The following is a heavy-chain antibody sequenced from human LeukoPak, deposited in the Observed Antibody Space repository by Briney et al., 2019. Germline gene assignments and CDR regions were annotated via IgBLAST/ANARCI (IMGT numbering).Heavy chain of an antibody. V-gene: IGHV3-48*03. CDR2: ISSSGSTI. CDR1: GFTFSSYE. CDR3: ARDAADCSSTSCSYYYFDY. Sequence: PGGSLRLSCAASGFTFSSYEMNWVRQAPGKGLEWVSYISSSGSTIYYADSVKGRFTIPRDNAKNSLYLQMNSLRAEDTAVYYCARDAADCSSTSCSYYYFDYWGQGTLVTVSS. J-gene: IGHJ4*02. D-gene: IGHD2-2*01.